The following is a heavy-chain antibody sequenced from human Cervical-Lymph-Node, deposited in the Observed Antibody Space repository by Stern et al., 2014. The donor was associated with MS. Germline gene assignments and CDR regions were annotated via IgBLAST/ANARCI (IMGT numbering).Heavy chain of an antibody. CDR2: IIPVFGTT. J-gene: IGHJ4*02. CDR3: ARESKSHDYGDRSGDY. D-gene: IGHD4-17*01. V-gene: IGHV1-69*01. Sequence: VQLVESGAEVKKPGSSGKVSCKASGGTFSSYAISWVRQAPGQGLEWMSAIIPVFGTTNYAQKFHGRVTITADESTNTAYMELSSLRSEDTAVYYCARESKSHDYGDRSGDYWGQGTLVTVSS. CDR1: GGTFSSYA.